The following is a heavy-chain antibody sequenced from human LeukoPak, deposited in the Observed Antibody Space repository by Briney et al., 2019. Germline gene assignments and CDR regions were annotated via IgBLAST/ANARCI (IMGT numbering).Heavy chain of an antibody. D-gene: IGHD2-15*01. J-gene: IGHJ4*02. CDR1: GFTFSNYN. V-gene: IGHV3-7*04. CDR3: ARGLKASAY. CDR2: IKEDGSEK. Sequence: PGGSLRLSCAASGFTFSNYNMNWVRQAPGKGLEWVANIKEDGSEKNYVDSVRGRFTISRDNAKNSLYLQMNSLRAEDTAVYYCARGLKASAYWGQGTLVTVSS.